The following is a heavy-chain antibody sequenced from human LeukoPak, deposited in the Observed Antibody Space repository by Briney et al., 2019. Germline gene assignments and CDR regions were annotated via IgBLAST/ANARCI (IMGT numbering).Heavy chain of an antibody. D-gene: IGHD3-16*01. V-gene: IGHV3-7*01. CDR1: GFPFSTFW. CDR3: VQGGHFDF. J-gene: IGHJ4*02. CDR2: INEDGSKK. Sequence: PGGSLRLSCAAPGFPFSTFWMTWGRQTPGKGPEWVANINEDGSKKYYVDSVKGRFTISRDNGKNALYLEMNSVRADDTALYFCVQGGHFDFWGQGAPVTVSS.